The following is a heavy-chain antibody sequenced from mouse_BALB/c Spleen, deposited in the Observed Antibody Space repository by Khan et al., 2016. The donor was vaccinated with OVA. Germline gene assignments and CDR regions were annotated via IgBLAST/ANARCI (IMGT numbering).Heavy chain of an antibody. Sequence: VQLQQSGAELARPGASVKMSCTASGYTFTSYTIHWIKLRPGQGLEWIGYINPSNGYTNYNQKFKDKATLTADKSSTPAYMELCSLTSDDSALFNCVRDGAYHRNDGWFAYWGQGTLVTVSA. V-gene: IGHV1-4*01. CDR1: GYTFTSYT. J-gene: IGHJ3*01. CDR3: VRDGAYHRNDGWFAY. D-gene: IGHD2-14*01. CDR2: INPSNGYT.